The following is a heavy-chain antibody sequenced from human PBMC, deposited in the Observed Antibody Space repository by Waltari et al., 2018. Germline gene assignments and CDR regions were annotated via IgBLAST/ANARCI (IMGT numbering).Heavy chain of an antibody. CDR2: VQRSGRT. V-gene: IGHV4-4*01. Sequence: WSLVRQSPGKGLEWIGQVQRSGRTNYNPSFASRVTVSVDTSTNQFSLKVTSATAADAAVYFCARDRGRGIYLDSWGQGTLVTVSP. D-gene: IGHD2-15*01. CDR3: ARDRGRGIYLDS. J-gene: IGHJ4*02.